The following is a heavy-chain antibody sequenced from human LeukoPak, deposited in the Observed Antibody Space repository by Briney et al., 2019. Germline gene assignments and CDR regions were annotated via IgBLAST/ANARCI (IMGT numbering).Heavy chain of an antibody. CDR1: GGSISSSSYY. Sequence: SETXSLTCTVSGGSISSSSYYWGWIRQPPGKGLEWIGSIYYSGSTYYNPSLKSRVTISVDTSKNQFSLKLSSVTAADTAVYYCARAGTVGFDYWGQGTLVTVSP. J-gene: IGHJ4*02. D-gene: IGHD3-10*01. CDR2: IYYSGST. CDR3: ARAGTVGFDY. V-gene: IGHV4-39*07.